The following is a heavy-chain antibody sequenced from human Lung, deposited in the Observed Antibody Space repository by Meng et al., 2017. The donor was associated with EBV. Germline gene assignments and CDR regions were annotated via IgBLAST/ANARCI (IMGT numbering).Heavy chain of an antibody. CDR2: INAGNGNT. D-gene: IGHD3-22*01. CDR1: GYTLTSYA. J-gene: IGHJ4*02. V-gene: IGHV1-3*01. CDR3: ARAGYDSSGYYPQPFDY. Sequence: QVQLVQSGAEVKKPGASVKVSCTAPGYTLTSYAMHWVRQAPGQRLEWMRWINAGNGNTKYSQRFQGRVTITRDTSASTAYMELSSLRSEDTTVYYYARAGYDSSGYYPQPFDYWGQGTMVTVS.